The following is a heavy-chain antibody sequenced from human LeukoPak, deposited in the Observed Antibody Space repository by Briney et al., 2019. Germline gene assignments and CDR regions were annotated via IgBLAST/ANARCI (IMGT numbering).Heavy chain of an antibody. D-gene: IGHD3-22*01. Sequence: ASVKVSCKASGGTFSNYAINWVRQAPGQGLECMGGFIPIFGTANYAQKFQGRVTITADNSTNTAYMELSSLRSEDTAVYYCARDLGYYDSSGYPYSTFDYWGQGTLVTVSS. CDR2: FIPIFGTA. CDR1: GGTFSNYA. V-gene: IGHV1-69*06. J-gene: IGHJ4*02. CDR3: ARDLGYYDSSGYPYSTFDY.